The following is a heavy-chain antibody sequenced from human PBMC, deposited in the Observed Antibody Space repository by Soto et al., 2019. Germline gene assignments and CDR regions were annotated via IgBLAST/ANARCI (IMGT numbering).Heavy chain of an antibody. CDR1: GFTVSSNY. V-gene: IGHV3-66*01. D-gene: IGHD6-13*01. CDR3: AASGSQQLGTFFDY. CDR2: IYSGGST. J-gene: IGHJ4*02. Sequence: GGSLRLSCAASGFTVSSNYMSWVRQAPGKGLEWVSVIYSGGSTYYADSVKGRFTISRDNSKNTLYLQMNSLRAEDTAVYYCAASGSQQLGTFFDYWGQGTLVTVSS.